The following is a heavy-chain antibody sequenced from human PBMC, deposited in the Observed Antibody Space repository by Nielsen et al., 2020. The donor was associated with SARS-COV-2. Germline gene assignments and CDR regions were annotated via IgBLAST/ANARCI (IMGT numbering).Heavy chain of an antibody. D-gene: IGHD3-3*01. V-gene: IGHV4-59*11. CDR3: ARGSDEGLAL. CDR1: GAAISSHY. J-gene: IGHJ4*02. Sequence: SETLSPTCTVSGAAISSHYWTWIRQPPEKGLEWIAYFYDSGNTNYNPSPKSPVTISVDTSRNQFSLKLTSVTAADTAVYYCARGSDEGLALWGQGTLVTVSS. CDR2: FYDSGNT.